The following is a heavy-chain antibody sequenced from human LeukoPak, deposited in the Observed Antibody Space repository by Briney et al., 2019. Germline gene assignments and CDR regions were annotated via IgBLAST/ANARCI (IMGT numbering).Heavy chain of an antibody. CDR3: AKDVDPVMDWANDAFDI. Sequence: QTGGSLRLSCAASQFIFSNYAMSWVRQAPGKGLEWAASISYDGVDKYYADSVKGRFTMSRDNSKNSVYLQMNDLRLADTAIYYCAKDVDPVMDWANDAFDIWGQGTMVTVSS. V-gene: IGHV3-30-3*01. CDR1: QFIFSNYA. J-gene: IGHJ3*02. D-gene: IGHD5-18*01. CDR2: ISYDGVDK.